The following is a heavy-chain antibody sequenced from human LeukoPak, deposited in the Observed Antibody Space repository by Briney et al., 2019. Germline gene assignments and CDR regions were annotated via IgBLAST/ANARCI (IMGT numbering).Heavy chain of an antibody. CDR1: GFTFSNYW. CDR3: ARGIGTN. V-gene: IGHV3-74*01. J-gene: IGHJ4*02. CDR2: INSDGSST. D-gene: IGHD1-26*01. Sequence: PGGSLRLSCAASGFTFSNYWMHWVRQAPGKGLVWVSRINSDGSSTSYVDSVKGRFTISRDNAKTTLYLQSSSVRAEDTAVYYCARGIGTNWGQGPLVTVSS.